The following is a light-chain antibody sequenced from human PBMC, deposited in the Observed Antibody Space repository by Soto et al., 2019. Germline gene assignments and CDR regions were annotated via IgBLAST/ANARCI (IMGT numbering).Light chain of an antibody. V-gene: IGLV1-47*01. J-gene: IGLJ1*01. Sequence: QSVLTQAPSASGTPGQRVTISCSGSSSNIGSDFVSLYQQLQGTAPKLLIYHNYQPPSGVPERFSGSKAGNSASQAISDLRSEYETDYYCSTWEDSLNSYVLGDGTKVTVL. CDR1: SSNIGSDF. CDR2: HNY. CDR3: STWEDSLNSYV.